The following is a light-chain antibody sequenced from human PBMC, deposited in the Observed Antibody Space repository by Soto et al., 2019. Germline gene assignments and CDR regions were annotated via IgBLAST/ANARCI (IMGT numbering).Light chain of an antibody. CDR3: QQYDQYPWT. CDR2: KAS. Sequence: DIQVTQSPSTLSTSIGDRVTITCRVSQSINNWLAWYQQKPGKAPKLLIYKASGLESGVSSRFSGSGSGTEFTLTISSLQPDDLGTYYCQQYDQYPWTFGQWTRVEIK. CDR1: QSINNW. J-gene: IGKJ1*01. V-gene: IGKV1-5*03.